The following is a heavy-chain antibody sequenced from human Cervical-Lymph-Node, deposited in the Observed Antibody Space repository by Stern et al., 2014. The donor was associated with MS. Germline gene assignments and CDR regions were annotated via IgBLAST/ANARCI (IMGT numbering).Heavy chain of an antibody. V-gene: IGHV4-59*07. CDR2: IYYSGST. CDR3: ARGATQAFDP. Sequence: QLQESGPGLVKPSDTLSLTCTVSGGSISSYYWSWIRQPPGKGLEWIGYIYYSGSTNYNPPLKRRVTISVDTSTNQFSLKLSSVTAADTAVYYCARGATQAFDPWGQGTLVTVSS. J-gene: IGHJ5*02. CDR1: GGSISSYY.